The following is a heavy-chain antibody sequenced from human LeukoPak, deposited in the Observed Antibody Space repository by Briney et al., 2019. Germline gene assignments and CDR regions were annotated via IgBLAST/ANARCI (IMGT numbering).Heavy chain of an antibody. J-gene: IGHJ4*02. V-gene: IGHV3-21*01. Sequence: SGGSLRLSRAGSEFTFSSYSMNWVRQAPGKGLEWVSSISSSSSYIYYADSVKGRFTISRDNAKNSLYLQMNSLRAEDTAVYYCARDHGSGSYYYFDYWGQGTLVAVSS. CDR3: ARDHGSGSYYYFDY. CDR2: ISSSSSYI. D-gene: IGHD3-10*01. CDR1: EFTFSSYS.